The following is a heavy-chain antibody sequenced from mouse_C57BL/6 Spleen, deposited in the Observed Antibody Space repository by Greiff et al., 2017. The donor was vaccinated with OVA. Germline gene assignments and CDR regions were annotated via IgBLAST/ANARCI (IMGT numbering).Heavy chain of an antibody. CDR3: ARGDWDVYYAMDY. CDR1: GYTFTSYW. V-gene: IGHV1-64*01. J-gene: IGHJ4*01. Sequence: QVQLQQPGAELVKPGASVKLSCKASGYTFTSYWMHWVKQRPGQGLEWIGMIHPNSGSTNYNEKFKSKATLTVDKSSSTAYMQLSSLTSEDSAVYYCARGDWDVYYAMDYWGQGTSVTVSS. D-gene: IGHD4-1*01. CDR2: IHPNSGST.